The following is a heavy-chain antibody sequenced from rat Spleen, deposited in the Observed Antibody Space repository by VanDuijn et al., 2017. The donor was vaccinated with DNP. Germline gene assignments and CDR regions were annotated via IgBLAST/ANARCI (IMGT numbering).Heavy chain of an antibody. D-gene: IGHD1-1*01. Sequence: QVQLEESGPGLMQPSETLSLTCTVSGFSLTSNGVGWVRQPLGKGLVWMGTIWAGGSTNYNSAVQSRLSISRDTSKSQVFLKMNSLQPEDTGTYYCARLGPQWIFDYWGQGVMVTVSS. CDR2: IWAGGST. CDR3: ARLGPQWIFDY. CDR1: GFSLTSNG. J-gene: IGHJ2*01. V-gene: IGHV2-72*01.